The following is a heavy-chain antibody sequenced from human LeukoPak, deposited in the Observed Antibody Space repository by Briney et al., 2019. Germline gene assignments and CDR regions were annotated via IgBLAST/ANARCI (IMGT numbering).Heavy chain of an antibody. V-gene: IGHV3-23*01. D-gene: IGHD1-26*01. CDR1: GFTFSNFA. J-gene: IGHJ4*02. Sequence: GGSLRLSCAASGFTFSNFAMSWVRQPPGKGLEWVTATVGSRPDTYHADSVKGRFTVSRDNSRNTLYLELNSLRVEDTAVYYCTRDPIMGVPDYFDYWGQGTLVAVSS. CDR3: TRDPIMGVPDYFDY. CDR2: TVGSRPDT.